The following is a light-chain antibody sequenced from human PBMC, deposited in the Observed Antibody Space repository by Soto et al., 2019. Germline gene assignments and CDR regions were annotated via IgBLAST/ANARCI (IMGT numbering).Light chain of an antibody. J-gene: IGLJ3*02. CDR2: RNN. CDR3: AAWDDSLSGPV. Sequence: QSVLTQPPSASGTPGQRVTISCPGSSSNIGSNYVYWYQQLPGTAPKLLIYRNNQRPSGVPDRFSGSKSGTSASLAISGLRSEDDADYYCAAWDDSLSGPVFGGGTKLTVL. CDR1: SSNIGSNY. V-gene: IGLV1-47*01.